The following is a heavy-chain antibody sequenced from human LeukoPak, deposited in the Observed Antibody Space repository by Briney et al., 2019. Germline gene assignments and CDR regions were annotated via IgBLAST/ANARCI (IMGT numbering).Heavy chain of an antibody. V-gene: IGHV3-21*01. CDR2: ISSSSSYI. CDR1: GFTFSSYS. D-gene: IGHD3-10*01. J-gene: IGHJ6*03. CDR3: ARAGDTHNDYMDV. Sequence: GGSLRPSCASSGFTFSSYSMNWVRQAAGKGLEWVSSISSSSSYIYYADSVKGRFTISRDNAKNALYLQMNSLRAEDTAVYYCARAGDTHNDYMDVWGKGTTVTVSS.